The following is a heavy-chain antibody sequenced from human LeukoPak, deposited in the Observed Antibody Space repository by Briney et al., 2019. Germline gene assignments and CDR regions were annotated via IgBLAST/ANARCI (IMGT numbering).Heavy chain of an antibody. CDR2: IYHSGST. CDR3: ARDRLGYSFSDDY. D-gene: IGHD5-18*01. CDR1: GGSISSSSYY. J-gene: IGHJ4*02. V-gene: IGHV4-39*07. Sequence: SETLSLTCTVSGGSISSSSYYWGWIRQPPGKGLEWIGSIYHSGSTYYNPSLKSRVTISVDTSKNQFSLKLSSVTAADTAVYYCARDRLGYSFSDDYWGQGTLVTVSS.